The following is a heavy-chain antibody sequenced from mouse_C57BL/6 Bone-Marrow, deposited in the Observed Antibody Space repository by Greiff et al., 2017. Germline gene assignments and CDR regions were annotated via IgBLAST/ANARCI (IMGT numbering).Heavy chain of an antibody. Sequence: QVQLQQPGAELVKPGASVKLSCKASGYTFTSYWMHWVKQRPGQGLEWIGMIHPNSGSTNYNEKFKSKATLTVDKSSSTAYMQLSSLTSEDSAVYNCARVGGGAFDDWGQGTTLTVSS. D-gene: IGHD1-1*02. CDR2: IHPNSGST. J-gene: IGHJ2*01. CDR3: ARVGGGAFDD. CDR1: GYTFTSYW. V-gene: IGHV1-64*01.